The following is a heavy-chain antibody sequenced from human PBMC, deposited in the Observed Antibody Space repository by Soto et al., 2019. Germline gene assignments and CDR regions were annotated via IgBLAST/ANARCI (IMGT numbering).Heavy chain of an antibody. J-gene: IGHJ4*02. CDR3: ARLVDTAMVFDY. CDR2: ISAYNGNT. V-gene: IGHV1-18*04. D-gene: IGHD5-18*01. Sequence: ASVKVSCKASGYTFTSYGISWVRQAPGQGLEWMGWISAYNGNTNYAQKLQGRVTMTADTSTSTAYMELRSLRSDDTAVYYCARLVDTAMVFDYWGQGTLVTVSS. CDR1: GYTFTSYG.